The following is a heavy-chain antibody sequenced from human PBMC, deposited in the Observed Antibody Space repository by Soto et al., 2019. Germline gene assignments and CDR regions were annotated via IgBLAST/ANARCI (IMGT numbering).Heavy chain of an antibody. CDR2: ISYDGSNK. J-gene: IGHJ4*02. V-gene: IGHV3-30-3*01. CDR1: GFTFSSYA. CDR3: ARVQAVDYGGNSGPPFDY. Sequence: QVQLVESGGGVVQPGRSLRLSCAASGFTFSSYAMHWVRQAPGKGLEWVAVISYDGSNKYYADSVKGRLTISRDNSKNTLYLQMNSLRAEDTAVYYCARVQAVDYGGNSGPPFDYWGQGTLVTVSS. D-gene: IGHD4-17*01.